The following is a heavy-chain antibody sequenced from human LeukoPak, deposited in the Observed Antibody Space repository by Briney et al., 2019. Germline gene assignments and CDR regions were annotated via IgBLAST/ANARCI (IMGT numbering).Heavy chain of an antibody. CDR3: ARGAIAAAGI. D-gene: IGHD6-13*01. CDR2: IYHSGST. CDR1: GGSISSGGYY. J-gene: IGHJ4*02. Sequence: PSQTLSLTCTVSGGSISSGGYYWSWIRQPPGKGLEWIGYIYHSGSTYYNPSLKSRVTISVDRSKNQFSLKLSSVTAADTAVYYCARGAIAAAGIWGQGTLVTVSS. V-gene: IGHV4-30-2*01.